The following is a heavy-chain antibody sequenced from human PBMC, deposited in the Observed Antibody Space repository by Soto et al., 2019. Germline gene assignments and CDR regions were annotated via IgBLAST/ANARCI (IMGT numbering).Heavy chain of an antibody. J-gene: IGHJ6*02. CDR3: ARERSYYYAMDV. V-gene: IGHV1-69*06. Sequence: QVQLVQSGAEVKKSGSPVKVSCTASGGTFSSYSINWVRQAPGQGLEWVGGVIPIFGKPTYAQKFQGRLTITADKSTSTAYMELTSLRYDDTAVYYCARERSYYYAMDVWGQWTTVTVSS. CDR1: GGTFSSYS. CDR2: VIPIFGKP.